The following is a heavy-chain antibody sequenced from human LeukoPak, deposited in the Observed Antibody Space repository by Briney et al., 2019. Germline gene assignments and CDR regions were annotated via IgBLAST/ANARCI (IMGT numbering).Heavy chain of an antibody. CDR2: ISSSGSTI. V-gene: IGHV3-48*03. D-gene: IGHD7-27*01. J-gene: IGHJ4*02. CDR3: AKDGNWARFED. Sequence: GGSLRLSCAASGFTFSSYEMNWVRQAPGKGLEWVSYISSSGSTIYYADSVKGRFTISRDNSKNMVWLQINSPTAEDTATYYCAKDGNWARFEDWGQGTLVTVSS. CDR1: GFTFSSYE.